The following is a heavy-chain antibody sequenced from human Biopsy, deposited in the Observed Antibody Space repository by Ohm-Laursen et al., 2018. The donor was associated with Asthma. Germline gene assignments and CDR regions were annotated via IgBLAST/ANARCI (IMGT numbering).Heavy chain of an antibody. V-gene: IGHV3-53*01. J-gene: IGHJ4*02. D-gene: IGHD6-19*01. CDR3: ARGDSSGWSHYYFDY. Sequence: SLRLSCAASGFTVSRDYMFWVRQAPGKGLEWVSVIYSGGTSHTADSVRGRFTISRDFSKNTLHLQMHSLGVKDPAVYYCARGDSSGWSHYYFDYWGQGTLVTVSS. CDR2: IYSGGTS. CDR1: GFTVSRDY.